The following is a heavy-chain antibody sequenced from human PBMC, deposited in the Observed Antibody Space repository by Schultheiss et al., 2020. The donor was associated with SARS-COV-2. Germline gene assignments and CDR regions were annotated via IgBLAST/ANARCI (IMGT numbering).Heavy chain of an antibody. Sequence: VGSLRLSCAASGLTFISYGMHWVRQAPGKGLEWVAVIWYDGSNKYYADSVKGRFTISRDNSKNTLYLQMNSLRAEDTAVYYCSRELPDSSSSHFDYWGQGTLVTVSS. CDR1: GLTFISYG. V-gene: IGHV3-33*01. D-gene: IGHD6-13*01. CDR2: IWYDGSNK. CDR3: SRELPDSSSSHFDY. J-gene: IGHJ4*02.